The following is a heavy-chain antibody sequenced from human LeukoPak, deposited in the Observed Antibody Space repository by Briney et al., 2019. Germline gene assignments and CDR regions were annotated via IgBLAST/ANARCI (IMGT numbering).Heavy chain of an antibody. CDR1: GFTFSDYY. V-gene: IGHV3-11*01. Sequence: GGSLRLSCAASGFTFSDYYMSWIRQAPGKGLEWVPYISSSGSTIYYADSVKGRFTISRDNAKNSLYLQMNSLRAEDTAVYYCARVPRISWFDPWGQGTLVTVSS. CDR3: ARVPRISWFDP. CDR2: ISSSGSTI. J-gene: IGHJ5*02. D-gene: IGHD1-14*01.